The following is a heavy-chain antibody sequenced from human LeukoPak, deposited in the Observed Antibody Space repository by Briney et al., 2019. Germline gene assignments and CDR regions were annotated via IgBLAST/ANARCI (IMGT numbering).Heavy chain of an antibody. J-gene: IGHJ4*02. CDR3: ARSYSSSWYGGYYFDY. CDR2: ISYDGSNK. CDR1: GFTFSSYA. V-gene: IGHV3-30-3*01. Sequence: GGSLRLSCAASGFTFSSYAMHWVRQAPGKGLEWVAVISYDGSNKYYADSVKGRFTISRDNSKNTLYLQMNSLRAEDTAVYYCARSYSSSWYGGYYFDYWGQGTLVTVSS. D-gene: IGHD6-13*01.